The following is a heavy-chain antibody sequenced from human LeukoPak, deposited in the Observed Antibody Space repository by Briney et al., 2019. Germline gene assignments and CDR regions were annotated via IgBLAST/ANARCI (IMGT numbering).Heavy chain of an antibody. D-gene: IGHD1-14*01. V-gene: IGHV3-15*01. CDR1: GFTFTDAW. Sequence: GGSLRLSCAASGFTFTDAWLGWARQAPGRGLEWVGRVKSKARGGTTDYAAPAKGRFTIARDDSKDTVDLQMNSLKTEDTAVYYCTTHHFNWGRGTMATLSA. CDR2: VKSKARGGTT. CDR3: TTHHFN. J-gene: IGHJ4*02.